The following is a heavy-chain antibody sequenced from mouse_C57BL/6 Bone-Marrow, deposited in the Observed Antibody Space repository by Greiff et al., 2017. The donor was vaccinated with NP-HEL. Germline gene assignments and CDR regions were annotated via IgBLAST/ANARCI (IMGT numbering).Heavy chain of an antibody. D-gene: IGHD1-1*01. J-gene: IGHJ1*03. CDR3: ASYYYGSSYVSPYWYFDV. CDR2: IWTGGGT. CDR1: GFSLTSYA. Sequence: VQLQESGPGLVAPSQSLSITCTVSGFSLTSYAISWVRQPPGKGLEWLGVIWTGGGTNYNSALKSRLSISKDNSKSQVFLKMNSLLTDDTARYYCASYYYGSSYVSPYWYFDVWGTGTTVTVSS. V-gene: IGHV2-9-1*01.